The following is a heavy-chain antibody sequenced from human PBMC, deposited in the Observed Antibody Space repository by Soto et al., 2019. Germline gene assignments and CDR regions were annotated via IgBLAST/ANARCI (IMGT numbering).Heavy chain of an antibody. Sequence: GGSLRLSCAASGFTFSSYSMNWVRQAPGKGLVWFSYISSSSSTIYYAASVKGRFTISRDNAKNSLYLQMNSLRAEDTAVYYCASRITMVRGVIGPYDAFDIWGQGTMVT. D-gene: IGHD3-10*01. CDR2: ISSSSSTI. CDR1: GFTFSSYS. V-gene: IGHV3-48*01. J-gene: IGHJ3*02. CDR3: ASRITMVRGVIGPYDAFDI.